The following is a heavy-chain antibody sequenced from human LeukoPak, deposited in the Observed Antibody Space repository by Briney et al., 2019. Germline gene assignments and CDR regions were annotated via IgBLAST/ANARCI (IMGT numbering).Heavy chain of an antibody. CDR1: GYTFTIYY. CDR3: AREGGGSGYYWGY. Sequence: ASVTVSFKASGYTFTIYYMHWVRQAPGQGREWMGIIIPSGGSTSYAQKFQGRVTMTRDTSTSTVYMELSSLRSEDTAVYYCAREGGGSGYYWGYWGQGTLVTVSS. D-gene: IGHD3-22*01. V-gene: IGHV1-46*01. CDR2: IIPSGGST. J-gene: IGHJ4*02.